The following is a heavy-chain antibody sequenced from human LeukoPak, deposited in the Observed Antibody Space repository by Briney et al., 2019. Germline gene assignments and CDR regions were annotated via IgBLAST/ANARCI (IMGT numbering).Heavy chain of an antibody. CDR1: GGSIGSYY. D-gene: IGHD3-3*01. Sequence: PSETLSLTCTVSGGSIGSYYWSWIRQPAGKGLEWIGRIYTSGSTNYNPSLKSRVTMSVDTSKNQFSLKLSSVTAADTAVYYCARGPAPFWSGYYPLDYWGQGTLVTVSS. CDR2: IYTSGST. J-gene: IGHJ4*02. CDR3: ARGPAPFWSGYYPLDY. V-gene: IGHV4-4*07.